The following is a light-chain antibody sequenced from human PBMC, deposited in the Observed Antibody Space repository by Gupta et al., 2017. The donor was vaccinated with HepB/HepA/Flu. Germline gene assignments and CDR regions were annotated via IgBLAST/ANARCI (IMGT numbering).Light chain of an antibody. J-gene: IGKJ4*01. CDR2: VAS. Sequence: DIQLTQSPSSLSASVRDRVTITCRASQYINNHVNWYQQQPGKAPKLLIYVASNLRSGVPSRFSGSGSGTIFTLTISRLHPEDVATYYCQQSDSAPFTFGGGTKVEIK. CDR3: QQSDSAPFT. V-gene: IGKV1-39*01. CDR1: QYINNH.